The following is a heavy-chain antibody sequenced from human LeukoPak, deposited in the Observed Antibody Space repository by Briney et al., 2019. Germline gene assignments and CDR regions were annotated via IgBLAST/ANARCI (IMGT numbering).Heavy chain of an antibody. J-gene: IGHJ6*03. CDR3: ASGNDSSGSVRYYYYMDV. V-gene: IGHV4-30-4*08. CDR2: IYYSGST. Sequence: SWIRQPPGKGLEWIGYIYYSGSTYYNPSLKSRVTISVDTSKNQFSLKLSSVTAADTAVYYCASGNDSSGSVRYYYYMDVWGKGTTVTVSS. D-gene: IGHD3-22*01.